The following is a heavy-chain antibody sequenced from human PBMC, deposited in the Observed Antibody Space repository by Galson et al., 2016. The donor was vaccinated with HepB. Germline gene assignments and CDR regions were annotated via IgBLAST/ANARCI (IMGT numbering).Heavy chain of an antibody. CDR1: GGSISSSTYS. Sequence: SETLSLTCIVSGGSISSSTYSWGWIRQPAGKGLEWIGRVYDSGTTDFNPPLKSRGAMSLDSSRNQFSLVLTTLTSADTAVYYCARGFGEIWYYFDYWGQGSLVTVSS. J-gene: IGHJ4*02. D-gene: IGHD2-8*02. V-gene: IGHV4-61*05. CDR2: VYDSGTT. CDR3: ARGFGEIWYYFDY.